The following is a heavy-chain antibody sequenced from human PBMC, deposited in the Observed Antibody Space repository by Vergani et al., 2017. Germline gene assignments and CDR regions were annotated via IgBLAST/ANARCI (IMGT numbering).Heavy chain of an antibody. V-gene: IGHV3-33*06. CDR2: IWYDGSNK. Sequence: QVQLVESEGGVVQPGRSLTLSCVASGFTFSSHGMHWVRQAPGKGLEWVADIWYDGSNKYYGDSVKGRFTISRDNSKNTLYLQMNSLRVEDTAVYYCAKANPRNSGYDYLYYYHAMDVWGQGTTVTVSS. D-gene: IGHD5-12*01. J-gene: IGHJ6*02. CDR1: GFTFSSHG. CDR3: AKANPRNSGYDYLYYYHAMDV.